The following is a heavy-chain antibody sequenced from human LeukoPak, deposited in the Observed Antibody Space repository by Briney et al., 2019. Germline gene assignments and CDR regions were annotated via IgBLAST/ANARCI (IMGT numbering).Heavy chain of an antibody. CDR3: ARIGAAVYNWIDP. V-gene: IGHV4-4*02. CDR2: IYHSGST. CDR1: GASISSSNW. J-gene: IGHJ5*02. Sequence: PSGTLSLTCAVSGASISSSNWWSWVRQPPGKGLEWIGEIYHSGSTYYNPSLKSRVTISVDTSKNQFFLELRSVTAADTAVYYCARIGAAVYNWIDPWGQGTLVTVSS. D-gene: IGHD1-26*01.